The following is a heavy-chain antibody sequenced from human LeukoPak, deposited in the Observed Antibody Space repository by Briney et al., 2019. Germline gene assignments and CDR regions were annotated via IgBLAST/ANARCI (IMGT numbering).Heavy chain of an antibody. CDR3: ARESDSGSYVDY. J-gene: IGHJ4*02. Sequence: GGSLRLSCAASGFTFSSYAMHWVRQAPGKGLEWVAVISYDGSNKYYADSVKGRFTISRDNSKNTLYLQMNSLRAEDTAVYYCARESDSGSYVDYWGQGTLVTVSS. V-gene: IGHV3-30*01. CDR1: GFTFSSYA. CDR2: ISYDGSNK. D-gene: IGHD1-26*01.